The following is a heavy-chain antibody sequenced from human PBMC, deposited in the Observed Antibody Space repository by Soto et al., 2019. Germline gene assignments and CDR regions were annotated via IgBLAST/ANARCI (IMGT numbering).Heavy chain of an antibody. D-gene: IGHD1-26*01. CDR2: ISYDGSNK. J-gene: IGHJ4*02. CDR3: ARAPGSYYDYYFDY. V-gene: IGHV3-30-3*01. Sequence: QVQLVESGGGVVQPGRSLRLACAASGFTFSSYAMHWVRQAPGKGLEWVAVISYDGSNKYYADSVKGRFTISRDNSKNTLYLQMNSLRAEDTAVYYCARAPGSYYDYYFDYWGQGTLVTVSS. CDR1: GFTFSSYA.